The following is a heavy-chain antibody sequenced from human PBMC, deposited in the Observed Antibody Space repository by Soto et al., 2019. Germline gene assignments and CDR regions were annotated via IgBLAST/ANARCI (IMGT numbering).Heavy chain of an antibody. J-gene: IGHJ4*02. Sequence: QVQLVQSGAEVKKPGASVKVSCKASGYTFTSYHITWVRQAPGQGLEGMGWISAYNGNTNYAQKLQGRVTMTTDTSTSTADMELSSLRSDDAAVYSCASDSPPPREWGQGTLVTVSS. CDR1: GYTFTSYH. V-gene: IGHV1-18*01. CDR3: ASDSPPPRE. CDR2: ISAYNGNT.